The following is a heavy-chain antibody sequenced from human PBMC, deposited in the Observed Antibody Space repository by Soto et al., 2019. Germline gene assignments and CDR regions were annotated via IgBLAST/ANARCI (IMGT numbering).Heavy chain of an antibody. CDR1: RYTFFSFW. V-gene: IGHV5-10-1*01. J-gene: IGHJ4*02. CDR3: ARRYCSRADCYSDS. D-gene: IGHD2-2*01. Sequence: GDSLKISCDGSRYTFFSFWSGWVRQVPGKGLEWVGRIDPGDSSATYSPTFQGHVTISADRSTRSAYLQWRSLRASDTAIYFCARRYCSRADCYSDSWGQGSLVTVSS. CDR2: IDPGDSSA.